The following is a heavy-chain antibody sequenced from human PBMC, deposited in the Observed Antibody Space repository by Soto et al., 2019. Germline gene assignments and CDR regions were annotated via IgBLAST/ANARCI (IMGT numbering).Heavy chain of an antibody. D-gene: IGHD3-10*01. Sequence: PSETLSLTCTVSGGSISSYYWSWIRQPPGKGLEWIGYIYYSGSTNYNPSLKSRVTISVDTSKNQFSLKLSSVTAADTAVYYYARGYYYGSGSLPYYYGMDVWGQGTTVTVSS. CDR2: IYYSGST. V-gene: IGHV4-59*01. CDR1: GGSISSYY. J-gene: IGHJ6*02. CDR3: ARGYYYGSGSLPYYYGMDV.